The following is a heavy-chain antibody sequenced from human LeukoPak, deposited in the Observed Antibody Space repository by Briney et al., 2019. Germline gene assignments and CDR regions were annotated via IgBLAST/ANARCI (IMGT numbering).Heavy chain of an antibody. V-gene: IGHV3-48*03. CDR3: VTYYYVDAFDI. J-gene: IGHJ3*02. D-gene: IGHD3-10*02. CDR2: ISASGASI. Sequence: GGSLRLSCAASGFTFSTYEMNWVRQAPGKGLEWVAYISASGASIYYAASVKGRFTISRDNSKNTLYLQMNSLRAEDTAVYYCVTYYYVDAFDIWGQGTMVTVSS. CDR1: GFTFSTYE.